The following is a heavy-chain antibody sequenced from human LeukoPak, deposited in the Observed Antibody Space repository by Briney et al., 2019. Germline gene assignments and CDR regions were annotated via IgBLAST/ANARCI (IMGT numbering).Heavy chain of an antibody. D-gene: IGHD6-6*01. CDR2: MNPNSGNT. J-gene: IGHJ3*02. Sequence: GASVKVSCKASGYTVTSYDINWVRQATGQGLEWMGWMNPNSGNTGYAQKFQGRVTMTRNTSISIVYMELSSLRSEDTAVYYCARGTAARDASDIWGQGTMVTVSS. CDR3: ARGTAARDASDI. V-gene: IGHV1-8*01. CDR1: GYTVTSYD.